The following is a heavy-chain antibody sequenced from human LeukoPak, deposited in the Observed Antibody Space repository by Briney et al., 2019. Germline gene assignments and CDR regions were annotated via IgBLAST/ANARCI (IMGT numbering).Heavy chain of an antibody. CDR1: GYTFSTLD. CDR2: IASTGAT. CDR3: VRGGEIGLDY. D-gene: IGHD3-16*01. Sequence: GGSLRLSCAASGYTFSTLDMHWVRQASGRGLEWVSSIASTGATFYAVSVKGRFAISRENAKNSLYLQMNRLRVGDTAVYYCVRGGEIGLDYWGQGTLVTVSP. V-gene: IGHV3-13*01. J-gene: IGHJ4*02.